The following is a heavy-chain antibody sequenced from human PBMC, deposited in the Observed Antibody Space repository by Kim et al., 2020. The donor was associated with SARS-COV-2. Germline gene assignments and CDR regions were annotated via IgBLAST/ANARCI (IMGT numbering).Heavy chain of an antibody. D-gene: IGHD3-3*01. CDR3: ARVTEYYDFWSGYSRAPDY. CDR2: ISSSGSTI. J-gene: IGHJ4*02. CDR1: GFTFSDYY. Sequence: GGSLRLSCAASGFTFSDYYMSWIRQAPGKGLEWVSYISSSGSTIYYADSVKGRFTISRDNAKNSLYLQMNSLRAEDTAVYYCARVTEYYDFWSGYSRAPDYWGQGTLVTVSS. V-gene: IGHV3-11*01.